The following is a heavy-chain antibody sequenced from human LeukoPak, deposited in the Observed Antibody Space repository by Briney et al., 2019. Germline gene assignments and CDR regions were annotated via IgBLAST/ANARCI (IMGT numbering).Heavy chain of an antibody. CDR3: AKAGWTWYFDY. J-gene: IGHJ4*02. V-gene: IGHV3-23*01. Sequence: GGSLRLSCAASGFTFSSYAMSWVRQAPGKGLEWVSTISDNGDSTKYADSVKGRFTMSRDSSKNTLYLQMTSLRAEDTAVYYCAKAGWTWYFDYWGQGTLVTVPS. D-gene: IGHD3/OR15-3a*01. CDR2: ISDNGDST. CDR1: GFTFSSYA.